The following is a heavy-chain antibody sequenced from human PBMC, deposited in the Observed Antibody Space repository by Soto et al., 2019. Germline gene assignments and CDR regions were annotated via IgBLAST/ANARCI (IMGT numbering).Heavy chain of an antibody. J-gene: IGHJ6*02. Sequence: PSETLSLTCTVSGDSISGYYWSWIRQPPGKGLEWIVYIYESGSINYNPSLNSRVTMSIDTSKNQFSLRLSSVTAADTAVYYCARSGRSGYYYYYGMDVWGQGTTVTVSS. CDR1: GDSISGYY. CDR2: IYESGSI. CDR3: ARSGRSGYYYYYGMDV. V-gene: IGHV4-59*01. D-gene: IGHD3-22*01.